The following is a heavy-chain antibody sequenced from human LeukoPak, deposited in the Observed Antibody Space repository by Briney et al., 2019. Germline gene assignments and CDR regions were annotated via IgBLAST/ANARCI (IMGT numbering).Heavy chain of an antibody. J-gene: IGHJ6*03. CDR1: GGTFSSYA. Sequence: SVKVSCKASGGTFSSYAISWVRQAPGQGLEWMGGIIPIFGTANYAQKFQGRVTITADESTSTAYMELSSLRSEDTAVYYCATTRYSSSWYEGENYYYYYMDVWGKGTTVTVSS. CDR2: IIPIFGTA. D-gene: IGHD6-13*01. V-gene: IGHV1-69*13. CDR3: ATTRYSSSWYEGENYYYYYMDV.